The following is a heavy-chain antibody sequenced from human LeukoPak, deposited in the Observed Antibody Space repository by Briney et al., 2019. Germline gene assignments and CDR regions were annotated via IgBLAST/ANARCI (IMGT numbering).Heavy chain of an antibody. CDR1: GGSIRSGGYS. Sequence: PSETLPLTCTVSGGSIRSGGYSWSWIRQPPGKGLEWIGYIYYSGSTYYNPSLKSRVTISGDTSKNQFSLNLSSVTAADTAVYYCATDRARGGDSFDYWGQGTLVTVSS. V-gene: IGHV4-30-4*01. J-gene: IGHJ4*02. D-gene: IGHD3-10*01. CDR3: ATDRARGGDSFDY. CDR2: IYYSGST.